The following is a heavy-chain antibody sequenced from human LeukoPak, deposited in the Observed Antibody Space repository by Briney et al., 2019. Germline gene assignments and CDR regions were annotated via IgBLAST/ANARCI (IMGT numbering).Heavy chain of an antibody. V-gene: IGHV3-64D*09. CDR2: ISSNGGST. Sequence: GGSLRLSCSASGFTFSSYAMHWVRQAPGKGLEYVSAISSNGGSTYYADSVKGRFTISRNNSKNTLYLQMSSLRAEDTAVYYCARDSEVVANIYYYYGMDVWGQGTTVTVSS. D-gene: IGHD2-15*01. CDR3: ARDSEVVANIYYYYGMDV. CDR1: GFTFSSYA. J-gene: IGHJ6*02.